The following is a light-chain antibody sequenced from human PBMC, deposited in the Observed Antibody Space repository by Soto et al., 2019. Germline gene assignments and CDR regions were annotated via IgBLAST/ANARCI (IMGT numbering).Light chain of an antibody. V-gene: IGKV1-13*02. CDR2: DAS. CDR1: QDISSA. Sequence: ATQLTQSPSSLSASLGDRVIITCRASQDISSALAWFQQKSGKTPKLLISDASTLESGVPSRFSGSGSGTDFTLTISCLQPEDFAAYYCQQFNAYPLTFGGGTKVGI. CDR3: QQFNAYPLT. J-gene: IGKJ4*01.